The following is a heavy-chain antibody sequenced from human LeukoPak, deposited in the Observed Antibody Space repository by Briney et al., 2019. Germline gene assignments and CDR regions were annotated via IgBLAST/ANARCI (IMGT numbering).Heavy chain of an antibody. D-gene: IGHD6-19*01. CDR1: GYNFNNYW. J-gene: IGHJ4*02. Sequence: GESLKISCKTSGYNFNNYWIAWVRQMPGKGLEWMGIIYPGDSDTRYSPSFQGHVTFSADKSISTAYLHCSSLKASDTAMYYCGTLLRGIYSSGPHASFDYWGQGTLVTVSS. V-gene: IGHV5-51*01. CDR3: GTLLRGIYSSGPHASFDY. CDR2: IYPGDSDT.